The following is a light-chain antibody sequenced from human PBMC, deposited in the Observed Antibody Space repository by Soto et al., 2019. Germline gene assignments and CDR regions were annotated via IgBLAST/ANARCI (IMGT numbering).Light chain of an antibody. V-gene: IGKV2-24*01. CDR1: QSLVHSDGNTY. J-gene: IGKJ2*01. Sequence: DIVMTQTPLSSPVTRGQPASISCRSSQSLVHSDGNTYLSWLHQRLGQPPRLLIYKVSHRLSGVPDRFSGSGAGTHFTLKISRVEAEDVGVYYCMQATQFPHYTFGQGTKLEIK. CDR3: MQATQFPHYT. CDR2: KVS.